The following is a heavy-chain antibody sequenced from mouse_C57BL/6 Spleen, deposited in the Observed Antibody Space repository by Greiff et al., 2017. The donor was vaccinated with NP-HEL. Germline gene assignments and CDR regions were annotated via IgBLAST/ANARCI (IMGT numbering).Heavy chain of an antibody. V-gene: IGHV1-82*01. Sequence: VQLQQSGPELVKPGASVKISCKASGYAFSSSWMNWVKQRPGKGLEWIGRIYPGDGDTNYNGKFKGKATLTADKSSSTAYMQLSSLTSEDSAVYFCARKGYYKDYFDYWGQGTTLTVSS. D-gene: IGHD2-12*01. CDR3: ARKGYYKDYFDY. CDR1: GYAFSSSW. J-gene: IGHJ2*01. CDR2: IYPGDGDT.